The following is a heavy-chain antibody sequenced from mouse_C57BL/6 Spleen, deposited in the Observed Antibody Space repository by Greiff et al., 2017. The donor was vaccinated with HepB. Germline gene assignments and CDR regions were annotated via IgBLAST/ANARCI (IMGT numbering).Heavy chain of an antibody. CDR2: IYPGSGST. CDR3: ARSGDYDAMDY. J-gene: IGHJ4*01. CDR1: GYTFTSYW. Sequence: QVQLQQPGAELVKPGASVKMSCKASGYTFTSYWITWVKQRPGQGLEWIGDIYPGSGSTNYNEKFKSKATMTVDTSSSTAYMQLSSLTSEDSAVYYCARSGDYDAMDYWGQGTSVTVSS. V-gene: IGHV1-55*01. D-gene: IGHD3-1*01.